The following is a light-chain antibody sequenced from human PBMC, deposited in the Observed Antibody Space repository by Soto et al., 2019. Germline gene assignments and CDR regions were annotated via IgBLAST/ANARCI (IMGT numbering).Light chain of an antibody. CDR2: TND. Sequence: QSALTQPPSASGTPGQRVTISCSGSSSNIGSNTVNWYQQLPGTAPKLLIYTNDRRPSGVPDRFSASKSGTSASLAISGLLSEDEADYLCAAWDDSLNVLFGGGTKLTFL. J-gene: IGLJ2*01. CDR3: AAWDDSLNVL. V-gene: IGLV1-44*01. CDR1: SSNIGSNT.